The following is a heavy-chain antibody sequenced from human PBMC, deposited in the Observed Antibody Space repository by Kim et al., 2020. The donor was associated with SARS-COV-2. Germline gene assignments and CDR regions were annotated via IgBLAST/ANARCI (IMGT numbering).Heavy chain of an antibody. V-gene: IGHV3-23*01. J-gene: IGHJ5*02. Sequence: GGSLRLSCAASGFTFSSYAMSWVRQAPGKGLEWVSAISGSGGSTYYADSVKGRFTISRDNSKNTLYLQMNSLRAEDTAVYYCAKDIAPRVRGVSITGEGWFDPWGQGTLVTVSS. CDR2: ISGSGGST. CDR1: GFTFSSYA. CDR3: AKDIAPRVRGVSITGEGWFDP. D-gene: IGHD3-10*01.